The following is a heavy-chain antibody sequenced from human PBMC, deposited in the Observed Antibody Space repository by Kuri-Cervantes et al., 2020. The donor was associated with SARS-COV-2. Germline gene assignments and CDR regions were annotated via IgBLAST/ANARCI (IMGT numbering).Heavy chain of an antibody. CDR2: IYYSGST. Sequence: GSLRLSCTVFGGSISSSSYYWGWIRQPPGKGLEWIGSIYYSGSTCYNPSLKSRVTISVDTSKNQFSLKLSSVTAADTAVYYCARRWFDFWSGYYIFDYWGQGTLVTVSS. CDR1: GGSISSSSYY. V-gene: IGHV4-39*01. CDR3: ARRWFDFWSGYYIFDY. D-gene: IGHD3-3*01. J-gene: IGHJ4*02.